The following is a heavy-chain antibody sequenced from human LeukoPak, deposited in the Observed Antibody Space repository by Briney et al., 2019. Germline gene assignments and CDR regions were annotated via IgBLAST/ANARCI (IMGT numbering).Heavy chain of an antibody. CDR1: GYTFTGYY. V-gene: IGHV1-2*04. CDR2: INPNSGGT. CDR3: ARGGRGYSGHGTY. Sequence: GASVKVSCKASGYTFTGYYMHWVRQAPGQGLEWMGWINPNSGGTNYAQKFQGWVTMTRNTSISTAYMELSRLRSDDTAVYYCARGGRGYSGHGTYWGQGTLVTVSS. J-gene: IGHJ4*02. D-gene: IGHD5-12*01.